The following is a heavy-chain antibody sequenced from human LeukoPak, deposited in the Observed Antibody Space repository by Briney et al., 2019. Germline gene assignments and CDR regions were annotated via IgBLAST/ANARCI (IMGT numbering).Heavy chain of an antibody. J-gene: IGHJ5*02. D-gene: IGHD6-6*01. CDR2: IYYSGST. CDR3: ARVSHSSSSRWFDP. CDR1: GGSISSYY. V-gene: IGHV4-59*01. Sequence: PSETLSLTCTVSGGSISSYYWGWIRQPPGKGLEWIGYIYYSGSTNYNPSLKSRVTISVDTSKNQFSLKLSSVTAADTAVYYCARVSHSSSSRWFDPWGQGTLVTVSS.